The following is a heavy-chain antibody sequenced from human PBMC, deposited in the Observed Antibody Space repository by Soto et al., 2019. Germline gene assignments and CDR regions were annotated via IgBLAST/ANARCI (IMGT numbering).Heavy chain of an antibody. CDR1: GFTFSSYG. V-gene: IGHV3-30*18. CDR2: ISYDGSNK. J-gene: IGHJ4*02. CDR3: AKGGDGYNY. D-gene: IGHD5-12*01. Sequence: QVQLVESGGGVVQPGRSLRLSCAASGFTFSSYGMHWVRQAPGKGLEWVAVISYDGSNKYYADSVKGRFTISRDNSKNTLYLQMNSLRAEDTAVYYCAKGGDGYNYWGQGTLVTVSS.